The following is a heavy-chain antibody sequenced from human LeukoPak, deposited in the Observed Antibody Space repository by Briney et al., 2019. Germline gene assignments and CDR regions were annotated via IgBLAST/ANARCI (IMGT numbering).Heavy chain of an antibody. CDR1: GFTFSSYG. V-gene: IGHV3-30*02. CDR2: IRYDGSNK. J-gene: IGHJ4*02. CDR3: AKDSPGIVVVPAETYLDY. D-gene: IGHD2-2*01. Sequence: GGSLRLSCAASGFTFSSYGMHWVRQAPGKGLEWVAFIRYDGSNKYYADSVKGRFTISRDNSKNTLYLQMNSLRAEDTAVYYCAKDSPGIVVVPAETYLDYWGQGTLVTVSS.